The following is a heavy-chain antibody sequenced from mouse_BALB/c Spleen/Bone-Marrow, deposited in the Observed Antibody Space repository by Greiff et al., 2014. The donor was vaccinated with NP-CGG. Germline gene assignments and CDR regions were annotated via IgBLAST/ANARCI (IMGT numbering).Heavy chain of an antibody. CDR3: ARYYYGSSYFDY. CDR1: GFNIEDTY. Sequence: VTLKESGAELVKPGASVKLSCTASGFNIEDTYMHWVKQRPEQGLEWIGRIDPANGNTKYDPKFQGKATITADTSSNTAYLQLSSLTSEDTAVYYCARYYYGSSYFDYWGQGTTLTVSS. J-gene: IGHJ2*01. D-gene: IGHD1-1*01. CDR2: IDPANGNT. V-gene: IGHV14-3*02.